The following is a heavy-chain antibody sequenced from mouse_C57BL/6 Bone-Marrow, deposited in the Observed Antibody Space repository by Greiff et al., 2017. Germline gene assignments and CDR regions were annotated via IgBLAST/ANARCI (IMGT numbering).Heavy chain of an antibody. Sequence: VQLQQPGAELVMPGASVKLSCKASGYTFTSYWMHWVKQRPGQGLEWIGEIDPSDSYTNYNQKFKGTSTLTVDKSSSTAYMQLSSLTSEDSAVYYCARGYYGSSSYYYAMDYWGQGTSVTVSS. CDR3: ARGYYGSSSYYYAMDY. J-gene: IGHJ4*01. D-gene: IGHD1-1*01. V-gene: IGHV1-69*01. CDR2: IDPSDSYT. CDR1: GYTFTSYW.